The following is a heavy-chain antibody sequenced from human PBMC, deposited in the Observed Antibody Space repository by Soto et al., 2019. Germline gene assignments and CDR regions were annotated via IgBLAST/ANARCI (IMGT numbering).Heavy chain of an antibody. J-gene: IGHJ6*02. Sequence: SETLSLTCTVSGGSISSSSYYWGWIRHPPGKGLEWIGSIYYSGSTYYNPSLKSRVTISVDTSKNQFSLKLSSVTAAGTAVYYCARISRAYYYYYGMDVWGQGTTVTVYS. CDR3: ARISRAYYYYYGMDV. CDR2: IYYSGST. V-gene: IGHV4-39*01. CDR1: GGSISSSSYY.